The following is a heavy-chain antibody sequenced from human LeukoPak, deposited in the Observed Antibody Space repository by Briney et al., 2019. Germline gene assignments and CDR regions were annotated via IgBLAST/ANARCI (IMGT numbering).Heavy chain of an antibody. V-gene: IGHV1-2*02. Sequence: ASVKVSCKASGYTFTGYYMHWVRQAPGQGLEWMGWINPNSGGTNYAQKFQGRVTMTRDTSISTAYMELSRLRSDDTAVNYCARDLGMTTVTTEDWGQGTLVTVCS. CDR1: GYTFTGYY. CDR3: ARDLGMTTVTTED. J-gene: IGHJ4*02. D-gene: IGHD4-17*01. CDR2: INPNSGGT.